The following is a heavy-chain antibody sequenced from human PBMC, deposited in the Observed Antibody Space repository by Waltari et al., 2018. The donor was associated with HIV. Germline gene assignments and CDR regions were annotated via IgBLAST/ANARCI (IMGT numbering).Heavy chain of an antibody. V-gene: IGHV3-43*01. CDR2: IGWDGGGT. CDR3: AKGYGYYYYGIDV. CDR1: GFNFDDYT. D-gene: IGHD5-18*01. Sequence: EVQLVESGGVVVKPGGSLRLSCEASGFNFDDYTMHWVRQAPGKGLEWVSLIGWDGGGTFYVDSVKGRFTISRDNSKDSLYLQMNNLTTEDTALYYCAKGYGYYYYGIDVWGQGTTVTVS. J-gene: IGHJ6*02.